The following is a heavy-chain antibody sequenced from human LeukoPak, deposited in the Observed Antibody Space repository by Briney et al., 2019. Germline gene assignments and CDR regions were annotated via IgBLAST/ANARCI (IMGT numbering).Heavy chain of an antibody. Sequence: GGSLRLSCAASGFTFSSYWMSWVRQAPGKGLEWVANIKQDGSEKYYVDSVKGRFTISRDNAKNSLYLQMNSLRAEDTAVYYCARDAPYYDFWSGYPSSIDYWGQGTLVTVSS. J-gene: IGHJ4*02. CDR1: GFTFSSYW. D-gene: IGHD3-3*01. CDR2: IKQDGSEK. V-gene: IGHV3-7*01. CDR3: ARDAPYYDFWSGYPSSIDY.